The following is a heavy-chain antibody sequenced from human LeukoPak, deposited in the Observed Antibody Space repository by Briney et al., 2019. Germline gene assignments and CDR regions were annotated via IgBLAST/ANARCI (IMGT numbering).Heavy chain of an antibody. CDR3: ARERTNYGGIDY. J-gene: IGHJ4*02. V-gene: IGHV4-38-2*02. CDR1: GYSISSGYY. D-gene: IGHD1-7*01. CDR2: IYHSGST. Sequence: PSETLSLTCTVSGYSISSGYYWGWIRQPPGKGLEWIGSIYHSGSTYYNPSLKSRVTISVDTSKNQFSLKLNSVTAADTAVYYCARERTNYGGIDYWDQGTLVTVSS.